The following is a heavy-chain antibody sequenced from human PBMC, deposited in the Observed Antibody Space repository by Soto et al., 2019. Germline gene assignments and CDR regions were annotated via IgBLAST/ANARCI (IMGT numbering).Heavy chain of an antibody. J-gene: IGHJ6*02. Sequence: QVQLLQSGAEVKKPGSSVKVSCKASGGTFSSYAISCVRQAPGQGLEWMGGIIPIFGTANYAQKFQGRVTITADESTTGVYVELRSLGSEDTAVYYCARVLPPDYRSSWYGHYYYGMDFWCQGTTVTVSS. CDR2: IIPIFGTA. CDR1: GGTFSSYA. V-gene: IGHV1-69*01. CDR3: ARVLPPDYRSSWYGHYYYGMDF. D-gene: IGHD6-13*01.